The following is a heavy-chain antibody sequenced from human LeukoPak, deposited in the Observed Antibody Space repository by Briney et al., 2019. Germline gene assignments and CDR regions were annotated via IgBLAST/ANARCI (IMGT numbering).Heavy chain of an antibody. CDR3: ARDLHPSGWSDFDY. V-gene: IGHV1-18*01. Sequence: ASVKVSCKASGYIFTSYGISWVRQAPGQGLEWMGWITAYQGNTAWAQKFQGRVTMTTDTSTSTAYMELRSLRSDDTAVYYCARDLHPSGWSDFDYWGQGTLVTVSS. D-gene: IGHD6-19*01. CDR2: ITAYQGNT. J-gene: IGHJ4*02. CDR1: GYIFTSYG.